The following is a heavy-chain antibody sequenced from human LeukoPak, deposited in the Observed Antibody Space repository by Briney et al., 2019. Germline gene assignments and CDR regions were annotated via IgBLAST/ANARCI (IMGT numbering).Heavy chain of an antibody. Sequence: SQTLSLTCAVSGGSISSGGYSWSWIRQPPGKGLEWIGYIYHSGSTYYNPSLKGRVTISVDRSKNQFSLKLSSVTAADTAVYYCARAKTPYYYDSSGYNFDYWGQGTLVTVSS. J-gene: IGHJ4*02. CDR2: IYHSGST. CDR1: GGSISSGGYS. D-gene: IGHD3-22*01. CDR3: ARAKTPYYYDSSGYNFDY. V-gene: IGHV4-30-2*01.